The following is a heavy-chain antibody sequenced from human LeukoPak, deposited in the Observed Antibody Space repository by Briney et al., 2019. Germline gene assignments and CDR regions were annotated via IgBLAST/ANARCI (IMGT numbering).Heavy chain of an antibody. V-gene: IGHV3-23*01. CDR3: AKDSHWILFDD. D-gene: IGHD2-2*03. Sequence: GGSLRLSCAVSGFTFSSYGMNWVRQAPGKGLEWVSGIGGSGTRTYYADSVKGRFTISRDNSKNTLYLQVNSLRDEDTAVYYCAKDSHWILFDDWGQGTLVTVSS. CDR1: GFTFSSYG. J-gene: IGHJ4*02. CDR2: IGGSGTRT.